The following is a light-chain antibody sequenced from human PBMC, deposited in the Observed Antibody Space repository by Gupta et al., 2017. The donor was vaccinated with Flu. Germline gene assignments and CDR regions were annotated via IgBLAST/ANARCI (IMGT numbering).Light chain of an antibody. CDR1: ISNIGRDY. V-gene: IGLV1-47*01. J-gene: IGLJ3*02. Sequence: QPVLIQPPSASGTPGQRVTIPCSGSISNIGRDYVYWYQWFPGKAPKVLIYRDNQRPSGCPDRFSGSKSGTSASLAISGLRSEDGADYYCASWDDSLRVRVFGGGTKLTVL. CDR2: RDN. CDR3: ASWDDSLRVRV.